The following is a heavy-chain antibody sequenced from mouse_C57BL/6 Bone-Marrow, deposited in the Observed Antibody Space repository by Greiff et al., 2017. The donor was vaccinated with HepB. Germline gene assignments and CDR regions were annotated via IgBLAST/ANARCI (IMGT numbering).Heavy chain of an antibody. J-gene: IGHJ4*01. CDR1: GYSFSSSW. CDR2: IYPGDGDT. CDR3: ARRKAQ. V-gene: IGHV1-82*01. Sequence: QVQLKESGPELVKPGASVKISCKASGYSFSSSWMNWVKQRPGKGLEWIGRIYPGDGDTNYNGKFKGKATLTADKSSSTAYMQLSSLTSEDSAVYFCARRKAQWGQGTSVTVSS. D-gene: IGHD3-1*01.